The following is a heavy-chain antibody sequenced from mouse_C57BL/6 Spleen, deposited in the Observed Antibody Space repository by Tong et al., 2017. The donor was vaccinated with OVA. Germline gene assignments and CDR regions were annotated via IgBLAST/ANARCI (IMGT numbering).Heavy chain of an antibody. V-gene: IGHV1-54*02. D-gene: IGHD2-2*01. CDR3: ARGDGYDGAWFAY. Sequence: VQLQESGPELVKPGDSVKISCKASGYAFTNYLIEWVKQRPEQGLEWIGWIDPENGDTEYASKFQGKATITADTSSNTAYLQLSSLTSEDSAVYYCARGDGYDGAWFAYWGQGTLVTVSA. CDR1: GYAFTNYL. CDR2: IDPENGDT. J-gene: IGHJ3*01.